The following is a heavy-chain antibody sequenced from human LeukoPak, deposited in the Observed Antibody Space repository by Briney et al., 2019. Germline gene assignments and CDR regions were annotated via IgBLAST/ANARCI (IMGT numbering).Heavy chain of an antibody. CDR3: ARDPPSYYDSGAFDY. J-gene: IGHJ4*02. CDR2: LTGSGATS. CDR1: GFTFNNYA. Sequence: GGSLRLSCAASGFTFNNYAMSWVRQAPGKGLEWVSCLTGSGATSFYTNSVKGRFTISRDNAKNSLYLQMNSLRAEDTAVYYCARDPPSYYDSGAFDYWGQGTLVTVSS. D-gene: IGHD3-22*01. V-gene: IGHV3-23*01.